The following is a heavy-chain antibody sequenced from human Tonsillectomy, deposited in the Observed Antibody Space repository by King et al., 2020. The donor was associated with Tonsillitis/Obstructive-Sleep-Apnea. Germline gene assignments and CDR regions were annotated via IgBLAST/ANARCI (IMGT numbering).Heavy chain of an antibody. CDR3: ARAWNRSSTSKGLFDY. Sequence: PLQESGPGLVKPSETLSLTCTVSGGSISSYYWSWLRPPPGKGLAWIGYIYYSGSTNYNPSLQSRVTISVDTSKNQFSLKLSSVTAADTAVYYCARAWNRSSTSKGLFDYWGQGTLVTVSS. J-gene: IGHJ4*02. V-gene: IGHV4-59*01. CDR1: GGSISSYY. CDR2: IYYSGST. D-gene: IGHD2-2*01.